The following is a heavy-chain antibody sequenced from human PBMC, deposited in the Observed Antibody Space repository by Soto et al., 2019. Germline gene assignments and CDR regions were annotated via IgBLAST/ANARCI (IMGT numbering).Heavy chain of an antibody. CDR1: GFTFSSYA. D-gene: IGHD1-1*01. J-gene: IGHJ4*02. V-gene: IGHV3-30-3*01. CDR2: ISYDGSNK. CDR3: ARDREVSAQLDY. Sequence: GGSLRLSCAASGFTFSSYAMHWVRQAPGKGLEWVAVISYDGSNKYYADSVKGRFTISRDNSKNTLYLQMNSLRAEDTAVYYCARDREVSAQLDYWGQGTLVTVSS.